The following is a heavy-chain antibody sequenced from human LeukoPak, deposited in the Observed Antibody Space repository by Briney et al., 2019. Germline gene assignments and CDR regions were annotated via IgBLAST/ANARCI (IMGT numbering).Heavy chain of an antibody. V-gene: IGHV1-3*01. CDR2: INAGNGNT. CDR3: ARAGEEEISRYYYYMDV. CDR1: GYTFTSYA. J-gene: IGHJ6*03. D-gene: IGHD5-24*01. Sequence: ASVKVSCKASGYTFTSYAMHWVRQAPGQRLEWMGWINAGNGNTKYSQKFQGRVTITRDTSVSTAYMELSSLRSEDTAVYYCARAGEEEISRYYYYMDVWGKGTTVTVSS.